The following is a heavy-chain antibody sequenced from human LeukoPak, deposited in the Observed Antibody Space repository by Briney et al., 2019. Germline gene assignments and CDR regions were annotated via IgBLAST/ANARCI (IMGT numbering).Heavy chain of an antibody. V-gene: IGHV1-2*02. CDR1: GYTFTGYY. CDR3: ARVIGSAAAHPRPLYYFDY. Sequence: ASVKVSCKASGYTFTGYYMHWVRQAPGQGLEWMGWIDPNSGGTNYAQKFQGRVTMTTDTSTSTAYMELRSLRSDDTAVYYCARVIGSAAAHPRPLYYFDYWGQGTLVTVSS. D-gene: IGHD6-13*01. CDR2: IDPNSGGT. J-gene: IGHJ4*02.